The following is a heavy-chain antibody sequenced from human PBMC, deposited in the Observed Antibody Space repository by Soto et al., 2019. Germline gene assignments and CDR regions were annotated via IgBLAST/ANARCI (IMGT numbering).Heavy chain of an antibody. CDR3: ARRLRWPANFAS. J-gene: IGHJ4*02. V-gene: IGHV2-5*01. CDR1: GFSLTTSGVG. CDR2: IYWNDEK. D-gene: IGHD2-15*01. Sequence: QITLKESGPTLVKPTQTLTLTCTSSGFSLTTSGVGVGWIRQPRGKALEWLALIYWNDEKRYSPCLKSRLTITTDTSRNPLVLTITNMDPEDTGKYSCARRLRWPANFASWGQGRLVTVS.